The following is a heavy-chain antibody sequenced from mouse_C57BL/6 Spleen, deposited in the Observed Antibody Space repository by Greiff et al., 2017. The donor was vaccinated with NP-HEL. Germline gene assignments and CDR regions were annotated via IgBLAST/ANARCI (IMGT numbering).Heavy chain of an antibody. CDR1: GYAFTNYL. D-gene: IGHD1-1*01. CDR2: INPGSGGT. CDR3: ARNYYGSSWAMDY. V-gene: IGHV1-54*01. Sequence: QVQLKESGAELVRPGTSVKVSCKASGYAFTNYLIEWVKQRPGQGLEWIGVINPGSGGTNYNEKFKGKATLTAAQSSSTAYMQLSSLTSEDSAVYVCARNYYGSSWAMDYWGQGTSVTVSS. J-gene: IGHJ4*01.